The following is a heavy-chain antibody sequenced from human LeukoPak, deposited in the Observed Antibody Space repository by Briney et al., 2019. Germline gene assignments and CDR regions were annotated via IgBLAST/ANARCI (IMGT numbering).Heavy chain of an antibody. J-gene: IGHJ5*02. D-gene: IGHD6-19*01. Sequence: SVKVSCKASGGTFSNSAINWVRQAPGQGLEWMGGIIPIFDTANYAQKFQGRVTITADKSTYTAYMELSSMRSEDTAMYYCARVRSSDWFDPWGQGTLVTVSS. CDR2: IIPIFDTA. CDR3: ARVRSSDWFDP. CDR1: GGTFSNSA. V-gene: IGHV1-69*06.